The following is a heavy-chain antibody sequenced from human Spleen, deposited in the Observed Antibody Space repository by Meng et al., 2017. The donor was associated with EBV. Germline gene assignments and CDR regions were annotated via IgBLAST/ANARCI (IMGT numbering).Heavy chain of an antibody. CDR3: TRLGGSFDFWI. CDR2: IYHSGTT. D-gene: IGHD3-3*01. J-gene: IGHJ4*01. Sequence: QVQLQEAGPGLVKPSGTLSLTCAVSGGSISDNYWWSGVRQVPGKGLEWIGEIYHSGTTSTNPSLRSRITLSLDKSKNEFSLQLNSVTAADTAIYFCTRLGGSFDFWIWGHGTLVTVSS. V-gene: IGHV4-4*02. CDR1: GGSISDNYW.